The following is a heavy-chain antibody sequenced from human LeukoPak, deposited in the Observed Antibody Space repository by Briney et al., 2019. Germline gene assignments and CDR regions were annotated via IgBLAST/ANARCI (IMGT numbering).Heavy chain of an antibody. V-gene: IGHV3-30-3*01. CDR1: GFTFSSYA. CDR2: VSYDGSDK. D-gene: IGHD6-13*01. CDR3: ARDQSAGYSSSGSSSWGRLGD. Sequence: GGSLRLSCAASGFTFSSYAIHWVRQAPGKGLEWVAVVSYDGSDKYYADSVKGRFTISRDNSKNTLYLQMNSLTTEDTAVYYCARDQSAGYSSSGSSSWGRLGDWGQGTLVTVSS. J-gene: IGHJ4*02.